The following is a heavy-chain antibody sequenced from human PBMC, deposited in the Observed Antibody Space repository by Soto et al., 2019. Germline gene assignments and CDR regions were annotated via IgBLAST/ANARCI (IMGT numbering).Heavy chain of an antibody. J-gene: IGHJ6*02. CDR3: AREGPAPYYYYGMDV. Sequence: GASVKVSCKTSGYSFTTYGISWVRQAPGQGLEWMGWISAYNGNTNYAQKLQGRVTMTTDTSTSTAYMELRSLRSDDTAVYYCAREGPAPYYYYGMDVWGQGSTVTVSS. CDR2: ISAYNGNT. V-gene: IGHV1-18*01. CDR1: GYSFTTYG.